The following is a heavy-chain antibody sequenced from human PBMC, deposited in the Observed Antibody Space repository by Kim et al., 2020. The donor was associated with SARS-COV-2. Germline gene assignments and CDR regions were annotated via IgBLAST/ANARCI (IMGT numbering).Heavy chain of an antibody. D-gene: IGHD1-1*01. CDR1: GGTFSSYA. Sequence: SVKVSCKASGGTFSSYAISWVRQAPGQGLEWMGGIIPIFGTANYAQKFQGRVTITADESTSTAYMELSSLRSEDTAVYYCARLWVWKRPQGFDPWGQGTLVTVSS. V-gene: IGHV1-69*13. CDR2: IIPIFGTA. J-gene: IGHJ5*02. CDR3: ARLWVWKRPQGFDP.